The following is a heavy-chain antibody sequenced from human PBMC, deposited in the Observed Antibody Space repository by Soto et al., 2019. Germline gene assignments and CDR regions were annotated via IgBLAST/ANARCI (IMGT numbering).Heavy chain of an antibody. V-gene: IGHV3-23*01. D-gene: IGHD6-13*01. J-gene: IGHJ4*03. Sequence: GGSMRLSCAASGSTFSSYAMSWVRQAPGKGLEWVSAISGSGGSTYYADSVKGRFTISRDNSKNTLYLQMNSLRAEDTAVYYWAKGGIAAAAENDYWGQGTTVTVSS. CDR3: AKGGIAAAAENDY. CDR1: GSTFSSYA. CDR2: ISGSGGST.